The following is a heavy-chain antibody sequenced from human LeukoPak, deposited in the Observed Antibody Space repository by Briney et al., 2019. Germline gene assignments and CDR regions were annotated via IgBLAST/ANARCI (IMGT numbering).Heavy chain of an antibody. D-gene: IGHD6-19*01. V-gene: IGHV1-3*01. CDR2: INAGNGNT. CDR1: GGTFSSYA. CDR3: ARGVAVAGTKDWFDP. Sequence: ASVKVSCKASGGTFSSYAISWVRQAPGQRLEWMGWINAGNGNTKYSQKFQGRVTITRDTSASTAYMELSSLRSEDTAVYYCARGVAVAGTKDWFDPWGQGTLVTVSS. J-gene: IGHJ5*02.